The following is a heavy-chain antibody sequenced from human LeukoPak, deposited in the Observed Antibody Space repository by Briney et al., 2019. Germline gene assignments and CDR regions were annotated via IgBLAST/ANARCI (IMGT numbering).Heavy chain of an antibody. D-gene: IGHD3-22*01. J-gene: IGHJ3*02. V-gene: IGHV4-61*01. CDR1: GGSVTSDSNY. CDR2: IYYSGST. Sequence: SETLSLTCTVSGGSVTSDSNYWSWIRQPPGKGLEWIGYIYYSGSTNYNPSLKSRVTISVDTSKNQFSLKLSSVTAADTAVYYCARTSGGYYYDSSAPGGAFDIWGQGTMVTVSS. CDR3: ARTSGGYYYDSSAPGGAFDI.